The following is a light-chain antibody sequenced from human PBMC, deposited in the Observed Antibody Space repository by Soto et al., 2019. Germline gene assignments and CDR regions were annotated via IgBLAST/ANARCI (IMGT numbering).Light chain of an antibody. J-gene: IGKJ4*01. CDR3: QQTYSDIS. CDR1: RTINTS. Sequence: DVRMTQSPSSLSASVGDTITITCRASRTINTSLNWFQQQPGEPPRLLIYGASTLHDGVPSRFRGSGSGADFTLTISGLQPEDFASYHCQQTYSDISFGGGTKV. CDR2: GAS. V-gene: IGKV1-39*01.